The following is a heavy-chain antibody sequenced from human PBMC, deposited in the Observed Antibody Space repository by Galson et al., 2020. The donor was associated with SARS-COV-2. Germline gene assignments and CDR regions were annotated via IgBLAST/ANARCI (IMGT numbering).Heavy chain of an antibody. D-gene: IGHD1-1*01. CDR1: GGSFSGYY. J-gene: IGHJ4*02. CDR3: ARAGYKGPFDY. Sequence: ETSETLSLTCAVYGGSFSGYYWSWIRQPPGKGLEWIGEINHSGSTNYNPSLKSRVTISVDTSKNQFSLKLSSVTAADTAVYYCARAGYKGPFDYWGQGTLVTVSS. V-gene: IGHV4-34*01. CDR2: INHSGST.